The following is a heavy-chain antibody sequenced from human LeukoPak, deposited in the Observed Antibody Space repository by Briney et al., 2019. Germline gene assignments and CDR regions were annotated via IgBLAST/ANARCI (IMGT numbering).Heavy chain of an antibody. Sequence: GGSLRLSCAASGFTFSGSAMHWVRQASGKGLEWVGRIRSKANSYATAYAASVKGRFTISRDDSKNTAYLQMNSLKTEDTAVYYCTRHVDSSFNYMYVWGKGTTVTVSS. CDR3: TRHVDSSFNYMYV. V-gene: IGHV3-73*01. D-gene: IGHD2-21*01. CDR2: IRSKANSYAT. CDR1: GFTFSGSA. J-gene: IGHJ6*03.